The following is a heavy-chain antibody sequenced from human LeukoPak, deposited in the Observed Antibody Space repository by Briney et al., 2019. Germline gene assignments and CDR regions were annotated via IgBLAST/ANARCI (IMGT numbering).Heavy chain of an antibody. V-gene: IGHV4-30-2*01. Sequence: SQTLSLTCAVSGGSISSGGYSWSWIRQPPGKGLEWIGYIYHSGSTYYNPSLKSRVTISVDRSKNQFSLKLSSVTAADTAVYYCARGLLRGHILTGYYTKFGDNWFDPWGQGTLVTVSS. CDR3: ARGLLRGHILTGYYTKFGDNWFDP. CDR2: IYHSGST. D-gene: IGHD3-9*01. J-gene: IGHJ5*02. CDR1: GGSISSGGYS.